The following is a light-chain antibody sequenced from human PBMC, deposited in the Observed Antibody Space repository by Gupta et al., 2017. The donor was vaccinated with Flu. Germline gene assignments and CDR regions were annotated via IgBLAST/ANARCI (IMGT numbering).Light chain of an antibody. CDR2: GNN. CDR1: SSKIGAGYD. V-gene: IGLV1-40*01. Sequence: GTISCTGSSSKIGAGYDVHWYQPLPGTAPKLLIYGNNNRPSGVPDRFSGSRSGTSASLAITGLQAEDEADYYCQSFDSSLTAHVFGAGTKVTGL. J-gene: IGLJ1*01. CDR3: QSFDSSLTAHV.